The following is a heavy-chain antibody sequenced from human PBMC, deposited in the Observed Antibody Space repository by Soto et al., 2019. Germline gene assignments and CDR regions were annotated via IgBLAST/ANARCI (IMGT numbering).Heavy chain of an antibody. CDR2: VYYSGSS. CDR1: GDSISGGSSF. D-gene: IGHD2-2*01. V-gene: IGHV4-31*03. CDR3: AKLSCTSSTCYFPSWFDP. J-gene: IGHJ5*02. Sequence: SETLSLTCTVSGDSISGGSSFWSWIRQPPGKGLEWIANVYYSGSSYYNPSLKSRLTISVDTTKNQFSLQLKSMTAADTAVYYCAKLSCTSSTCYFPSWFDPWGQGTMVTVYS.